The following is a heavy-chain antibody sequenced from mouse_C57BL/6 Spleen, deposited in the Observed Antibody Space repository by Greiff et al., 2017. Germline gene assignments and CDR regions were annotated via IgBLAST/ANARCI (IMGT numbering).Heavy chain of an antibody. D-gene: IGHD2-12*01. V-gene: IGHV14-4*01. Sequence: VQLQQSGAELVRPGASVKLSCTASGFNIKDDYMHWVKQRPEQGLEWIGWIDPENGDTEYATKFQGKATITADTSSNTAYLQLSSLTSEDTAVYYCTTVIRGYWGQGTTLTVSS. CDR3: TTVIRGY. J-gene: IGHJ2*01. CDR1: GFNIKDDY. CDR2: IDPENGDT.